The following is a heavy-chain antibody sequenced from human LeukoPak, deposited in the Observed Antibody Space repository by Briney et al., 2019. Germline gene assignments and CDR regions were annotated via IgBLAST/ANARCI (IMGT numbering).Heavy chain of an antibody. J-gene: IGHJ4*02. CDR3: AFATAFDY. D-gene: IGHD2-15*01. CDR2: ISASGGNT. Sequence: PGGSLRLACSASGFTFSSYVVSWVRQASGKVLGWVSSISASGGNTYSTDSVQARFTISRDNSKNTLYLQMNSLRAEDTAVSYCAFATAFDYWGQGTLVTVSS. V-gene: IGHV3-23*01. CDR1: GFTFSSYV.